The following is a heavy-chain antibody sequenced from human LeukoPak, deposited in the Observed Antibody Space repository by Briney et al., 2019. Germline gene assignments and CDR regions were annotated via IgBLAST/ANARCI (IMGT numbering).Heavy chain of an antibody. CDR3: AKAAYDFWSGLYYFDY. CDR2: ISWNSGSI. V-gene: IGHV3-9*01. Sequence: GRSLRLSCAASGFTFSSYGMHWVRQAPGKGLEWVSGISWNSGSIGYADSVKGRFTISRDNAKNSLYLQMNSLRGEDTALYYCAKAAYDFWSGLYYFDYWGQGTLVTVSS. CDR1: GFTFSSYG. D-gene: IGHD3-3*01. J-gene: IGHJ4*02.